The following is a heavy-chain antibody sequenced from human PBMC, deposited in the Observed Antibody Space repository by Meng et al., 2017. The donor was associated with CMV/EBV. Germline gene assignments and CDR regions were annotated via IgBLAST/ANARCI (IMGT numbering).Heavy chain of an antibody. Sequence: VQLRRPSPGLVKLSQTLSLTCAISGDSVSSNSAAWNWIWQSPSRGLEWLGRTYYRSKWYNDYAVSVKSRITINPDTSKNQFSLQLNSVTPEDTAVYYCAVNVGGAFDYWGQGTLVTVSS. CDR1: GDSVSSNSAA. D-gene: IGHD3-16*01. CDR3: AVNVGGAFDY. V-gene: IGHV6-1*01. J-gene: IGHJ4*02. CDR2: TYYRSKWYN.